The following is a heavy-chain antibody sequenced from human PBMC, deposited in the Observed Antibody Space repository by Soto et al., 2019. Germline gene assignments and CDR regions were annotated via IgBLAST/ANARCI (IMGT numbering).Heavy chain of an antibody. V-gene: IGHV4-30-4*01. D-gene: IGHD2-15*01. CDR3: ARGRYCLTGRCFPNWFDS. Sequence: TLSLTCSVSGDSISTVDYFWAWIRQPPGQALEYIGYIYKSATTYYNPSFESRVAISLDTSKSQFSLNVTSVTAADTAVYFCARGRYCLTGRCFPNWFDSWGQGTLVTVSS. CDR2: IYKSATT. CDR1: GDSISTVDYF. J-gene: IGHJ5*01.